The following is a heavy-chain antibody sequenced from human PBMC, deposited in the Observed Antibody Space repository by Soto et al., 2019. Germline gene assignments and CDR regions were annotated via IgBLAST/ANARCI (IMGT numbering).Heavy chain of an antibody. CDR3: ARGSYDIVTGYSHQYYYYGMDV. V-gene: IGHV4-34*01. CDR1: GGSFSGYY. J-gene: IGHJ6*02. CDR2: INHSGST. D-gene: IGHD3-9*01. Sequence: QVQLQQWGEGLLKPSETLSLTCAVYGGSFSGYYWSWIRQPPGKGLEWIGEINHSGSTDYNPSHKRRGNISVVPTKYQYPLKLSSVTAADTAMYYCARGSYDIVTGYSHQYYYYGMDVWGQGTTVTVSS.